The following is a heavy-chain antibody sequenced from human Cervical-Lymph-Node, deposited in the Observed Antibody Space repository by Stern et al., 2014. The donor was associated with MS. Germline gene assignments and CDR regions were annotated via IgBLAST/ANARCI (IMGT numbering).Heavy chain of an antibody. J-gene: IGHJ4*02. CDR2: ITNVGST. D-gene: IGHD1-1*01. Sequence: EVKLVESGGGVIQPGGSLSLSCTASGFTVSRDYMTWVRQAPGKGLEWVSLITNVGSTLYTDSVKGRFTISRDDSKNTVYLHMTSLRAEDTAMYYCARDTSSPERSDWWGQGTLVTVSS. CDR1: GFTVSRDY. CDR3: ARDTSSPERSDW. V-gene: IGHV3-53*01.